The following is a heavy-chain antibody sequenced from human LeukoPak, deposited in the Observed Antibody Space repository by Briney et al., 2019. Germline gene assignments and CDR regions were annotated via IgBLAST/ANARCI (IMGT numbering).Heavy chain of an antibody. CDR1: GGSISSYY. D-gene: IGHD3-10*01. CDR2: MYISGST. CDR3: ARDQDYHYGSGSYSGFDYYYYMDV. V-gene: IGHV4-4*07. J-gene: IGHJ6*03. Sequence: SETLSLTCTVSGGSISSYYWSWIRQPAGKGLEWIGRMYISGSTNYNPSHKSRVTMSVDTSKNQFSLKLSSVTAADTAVYYCARDQDYHYGSGSYSGFDYYYYMDVWGKGTTVTVSS.